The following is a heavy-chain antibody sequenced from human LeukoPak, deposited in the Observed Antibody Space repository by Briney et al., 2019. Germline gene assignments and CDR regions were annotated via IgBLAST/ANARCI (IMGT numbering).Heavy chain of an antibody. CDR3: AKDPGDFWSGYYAFHRLTRPDIYFDY. CDR1: GFTFSSYA. Sequence: PGGSLRLSCAASGFTFSSYAMSWVRQAPGKGLEWVSAISGSGGSTYYADSVKGRFTISRDNSKNTLYLQMNSLRAEDTAVYYCAKDPGDFWSGYYAFHRLTRPDIYFDYWGQGTLVTVSS. CDR2: ISGSGGST. V-gene: IGHV3-23*01. D-gene: IGHD3-3*01. J-gene: IGHJ4*02.